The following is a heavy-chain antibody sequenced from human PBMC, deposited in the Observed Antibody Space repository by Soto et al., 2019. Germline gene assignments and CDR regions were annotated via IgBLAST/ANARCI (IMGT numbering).Heavy chain of an antibody. J-gene: IGHJ4*02. Sequence: QVQLQESGPGLVKPSGTLSLTCAVSGGSISSSNWWSWVRQPPGKGLEWIGEIYHSGSTNYNPSLKSRVTISVDKSKNQSSLKLSSVTAADTAVYYCARLSDPSRYCTNGVCVSWGQGTLVTVSS. CDR2: IYHSGST. D-gene: IGHD2-8*01. CDR3: ARLSDPSRYCTNGVCVS. V-gene: IGHV4-4*02. CDR1: GGSISSSNW.